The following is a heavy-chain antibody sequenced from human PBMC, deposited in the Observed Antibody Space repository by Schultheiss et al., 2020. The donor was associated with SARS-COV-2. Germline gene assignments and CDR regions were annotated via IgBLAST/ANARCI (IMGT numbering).Heavy chain of an antibody. Sequence: GGSLRLSCAASGFTFGRYSMNWVRQAPGKGLEWISYISISSSTIYYADSVKGRFTISRDNAKNSLFLQMNSLRAEDTAVYYCARVDIAVVPAGYYYSEDVWGQGTTVTVSS. V-gene: IGHV3-48*04. CDR2: ISISSSTI. J-gene: IGHJ6*02. CDR1: GFTFGRYS. D-gene: IGHD2-2*01. CDR3: ARVDIAVVPAGYYYSEDV.